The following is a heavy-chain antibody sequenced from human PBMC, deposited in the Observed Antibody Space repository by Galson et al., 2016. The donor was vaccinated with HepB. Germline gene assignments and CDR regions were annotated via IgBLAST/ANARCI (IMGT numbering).Heavy chain of an antibody. D-gene: IGHD3-10*01. CDR2: ISSSGSTI. V-gene: IGHV3-11*04. J-gene: IGHJ5*02. CDR3: ARDRGSITMVRGVSP. Sequence: GLEWVSYISSSGSTIYYADSVKGRFTISRDNAKNSLYLQMNSLRAEDTAVYYCARDRGSITMVRGVSPWGQGTLVTVSS.